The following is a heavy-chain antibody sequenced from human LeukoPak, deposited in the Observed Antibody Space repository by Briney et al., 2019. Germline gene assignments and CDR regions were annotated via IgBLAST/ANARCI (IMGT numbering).Heavy chain of an antibody. D-gene: IGHD5-24*01. CDR1: GFTFSSYG. Sequence: GGSLRLSCAASGFTFSSYGMHWVRQAPGKGLERVAVISYDGSNKYYADSVKGRFTISRDNSKNTLYLQMNSLGAEDTAVYYCARRIQGMAPYYFDYWGQGTLVTVSS. CDR2: ISYDGSNK. V-gene: IGHV3-30*03. CDR3: ARRIQGMAPYYFDY. J-gene: IGHJ4*02.